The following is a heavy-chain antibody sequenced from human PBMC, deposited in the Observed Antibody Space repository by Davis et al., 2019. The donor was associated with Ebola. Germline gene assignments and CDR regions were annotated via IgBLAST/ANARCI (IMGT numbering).Heavy chain of an antibody. V-gene: IGHV3-30-3*01. CDR1: GFTFSSYA. CDR3: ARDAYTHASPHFDH. Sequence: GGSLRLSCAASGFTFSSYAMHWVRQAPGKGLEWVAVISYDGSNKYYADSVKGRFTISRDNSKNTLYLQMNSLRAEDTAVYYCARDAYTHASPHFDHWGLGTKVTVSS. CDR2: ISYDGSNK. D-gene: IGHD3-16*01. J-gene: IGHJ4*02.